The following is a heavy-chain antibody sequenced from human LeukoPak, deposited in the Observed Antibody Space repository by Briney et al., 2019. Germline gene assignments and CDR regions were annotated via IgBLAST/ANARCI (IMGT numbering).Heavy chain of an antibody. Sequence: PSETLSLTCTVAGGSISSYYWSWIRQPPGKGLEWIGEINHSGSTNYNPSLKSRVTISVDTSKNQFSLKLSSVTAADTAVYYCARGSRYFDRLYLNYYYYGMDVWGQGTTVTVSS. J-gene: IGHJ6*02. CDR1: GGSISSYY. CDR2: INHSGST. CDR3: ARGSRYFDRLYLNYYYYGMDV. V-gene: IGHV4-34*01. D-gene: IGHD3-9*01.